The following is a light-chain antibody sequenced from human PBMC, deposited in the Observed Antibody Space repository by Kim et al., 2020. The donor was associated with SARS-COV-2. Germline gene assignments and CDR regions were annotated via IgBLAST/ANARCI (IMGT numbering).Light chain of an antibody. J-gene: IGKJ1*01. Sequence: STGERATLSCRASQSVSSSYLAWYPQKPGQAPRLLIYGASSRATGIPDRFSGSGSGTDFTLTISRLEPEDFAVYYCQQYGSSPGTFGQGTKV. V-gene: IGKV3-20*01. CDR2: GAS. CDR3: QQYGSSPGT. CDR1: QSVSSSY.